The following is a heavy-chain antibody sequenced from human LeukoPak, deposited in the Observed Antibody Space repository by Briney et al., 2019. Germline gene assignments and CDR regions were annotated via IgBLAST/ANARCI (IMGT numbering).Heavy chain of an antibody. D-gene: IGHD6-13*01. CDR3: ARDKGYCSSWESLNWFDP. Sequence: SQTLSLTCTVSGGSISSGGYYRSWIRQHPGKGLEWIGYIYYSGSTYYNPSLKSRVTISVDTSKNQFSLKLSSVTAADTAVYYCARDKGYCSSWESLNWFDPWGQGTLVTVSS. CDR2: IYYSGST. J-gene: IGHJ5*02. V-gene: IGHV4-31*03. CDR1: GGSISSGGYY.